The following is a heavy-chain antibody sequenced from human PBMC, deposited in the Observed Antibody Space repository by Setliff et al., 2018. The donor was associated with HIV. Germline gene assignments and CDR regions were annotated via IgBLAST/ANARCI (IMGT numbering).Heavy chain of an antibody. D-gene: IGHD6-13*01. Sequence: SETLSLTCIVSGGSISSSSYYWGWIRQPPGKGLEWIGTVYYSGSTYYNPSLKSRVTISVDTSENQFSLKLSSVTAADTAVYYCARDGYSSSWYVISGSFDYWGQGILGTVS. J-gene: IGHJ4*02. V-gene: IGHV4-39*07. CDR2: VYYSGST. CDR3: ARDGYSSSWYVISGSFDY. CDR1: GGSISSSSYY.